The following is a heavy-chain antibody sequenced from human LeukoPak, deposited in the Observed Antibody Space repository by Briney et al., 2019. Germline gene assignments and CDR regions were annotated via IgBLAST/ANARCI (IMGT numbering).Heavy chain of an antibody. D-gene: IGHD3-22*01. V-gene: IGHV1-2*06. CDR3: ARGYYYDIGAFDI. CDR2: INPNSGGT. Sequence: ASVKVSCKASGYTFTGYYMHWVRQAPGQGVEWMGRINPNSGGTNYEQKFQGRVTMTRDTSISTAYMELSRLRSDDTAVYYCARGYYYDIGAFDIWGQGTMVTVSS. CDR1: GYTFTGYY. J-gene: IGHJ3*02.